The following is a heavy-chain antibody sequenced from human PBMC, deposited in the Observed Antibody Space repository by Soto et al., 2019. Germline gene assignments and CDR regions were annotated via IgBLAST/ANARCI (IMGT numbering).Heavy chain of an antibody. CDR3: ARYLRAAAGISPYFDY. D-gene: IGHD6-13*01. CDR2: ISSSSSTI. CDR1: GFTFSSYS. V-gene: IGHV3-48*01. Sequence: GGSLRLSCAASGFTFSSYSMNWVRQAPGKGLEWVSYISSSSSTIYYADSVKGRFTISRDNAKNSLYLQMNSLRAEDTAVYYCARYLRAAAGISPYFDYWGQGTLVTVSS. J-gene: IGHJ4*02.